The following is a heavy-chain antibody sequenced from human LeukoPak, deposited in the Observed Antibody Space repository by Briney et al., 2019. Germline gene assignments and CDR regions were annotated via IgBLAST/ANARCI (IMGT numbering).Heavy chain of an antibody. CDR3: GTDGSGSYYPFDY. J-gene: IGHJ4*02. Sequence: GGSLRLSCAASGFTFSSYSMNWVRQAPGKGPEWVSSISSSSSYIYYADSVKGRFTISRDNAKNSLYLQMNSLRAEDTAVYYCGTDGSGSYYPFDYWGQGTLVTVSS. D-gene: IGHD3-10*01. V-gene: IGHV3-21*01. CDR2: ISSSSSYI. CDR1: GFTFSSYS.